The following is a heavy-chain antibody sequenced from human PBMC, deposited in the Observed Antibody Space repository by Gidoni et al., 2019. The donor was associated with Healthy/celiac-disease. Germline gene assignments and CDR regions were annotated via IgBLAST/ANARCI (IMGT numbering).Heavy chain of an antibody. CDR3: ARGGVKPRKFDWLSSNWFDP. D-gene: IGHD3-9*01. J-gene: IGHJ5*02. V-gene: IGHV4-39*01. CDR1: GGSISSSSYY. CDR2: IYYSGST. Sequence: QLQLQESGPGLVKPSETLSLTCTISGGSISSSSYYWGWIRQPPGKGLEWIGSIYYSGSTYYNPSLKSRVTISVDTSKNQFSLKLSSVTAADTAVYYCARGGVKPRKFDWLSSNWFDPWGQGTLVTVSS.